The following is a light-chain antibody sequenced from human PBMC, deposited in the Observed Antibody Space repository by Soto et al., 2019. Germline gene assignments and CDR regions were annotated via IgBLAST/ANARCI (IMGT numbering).Light chain of an antibody. CDR2: GAS. CDR3: QHYDSSPGFT. V-gene: IGKV3-20*01. CDR1: QSFHTNY. Sequence: EIVLTQSPGTLSLSPGERATLSCRASQSFHTNYLAWYQHRPGQAPRLLIYGASISASGIPERFSGRGSGIDFTLTISRLEPEDSAVYYCQHYDSSPGFTFGGGTKMEIK. J-gene: IGKJ4*01.